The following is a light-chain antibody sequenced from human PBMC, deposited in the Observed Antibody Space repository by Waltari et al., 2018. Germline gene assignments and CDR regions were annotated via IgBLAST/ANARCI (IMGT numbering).Light chain of an antibody. CDR3: HQYGSSFMYT. CDR2: GAS. CDR1: QSLTRRH. J-gene: IGKJ2*01. V-gene: IGKV3-20*01. Sequence: EIVLPQSPGTLSLSPGARATLSCRPSQSLTRRHLAWYQQQPCQAPRLLIYGASSRAAGVPDRCSGSRSATYFSRPISRLEPEDFSVYYCHQYGSSFMYTFGQGTKLEIK.